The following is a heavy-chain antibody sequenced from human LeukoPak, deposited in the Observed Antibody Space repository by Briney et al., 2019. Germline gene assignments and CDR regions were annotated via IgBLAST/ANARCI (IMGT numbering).Heavy chain of an antibody. CDR2: INLNSGGT. CDR1: GYTFTGYY. Sequence: ASVKVSCKASGYTFTGYYMHWVRQAPGQGLEWMGWINLNSGGTNYAQKFQGRVTMTRDTSISTAYMELSRLRSDDTAVYYCARSQYYDFWSGYLNYFDYWGQGTLVTVSS. D-gene: IGHD3-3*01. J-gene: IGHJ4*02. CDR3: ARSQYYDFWSGYLNYFDY. V-gene: IGHV1-2*02.